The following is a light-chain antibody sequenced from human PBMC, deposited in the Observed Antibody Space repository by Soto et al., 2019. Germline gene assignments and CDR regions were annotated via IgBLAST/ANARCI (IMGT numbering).Light chain of an antibody. Sequence: QSALTQPASVSGSPGQSITISCTGTSSDVGGYNYVSWYQQHPGIAPKLMISEVSNRPSGVSNRISGSKSGNTASLTISGLQAEDEADYYCSSYTSSSTLVFGGGTKLTVL. V-gene: IGLV2-14*01. CDR3: SSYTSSSTLV. CDR2: EVS. J-gene: IGLJ2*01. CDR1: SSDVGGYNY.